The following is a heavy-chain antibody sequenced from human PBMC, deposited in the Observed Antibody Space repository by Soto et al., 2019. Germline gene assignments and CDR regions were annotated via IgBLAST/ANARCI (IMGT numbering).Heavy chain of an antibody. CDR1: GGTFSSYA. CDR2: IIPIFGTA. Sequence: QVQLVQSGAEVKKPGSSVKVSCKASGGTFSSYAISWVRQAPGQGLEWMGGIIPIFGTANYAQKIQGRVTITADESTSTAYMELSSLRSEDTAVYYCARDNPVVPAAISYYYYGMDVWGQGTTVTVSS. CDR3: ARDNPVVPAAISYYYYGMDV. J-gene: IGHJ6*02. V-gene: IGHV1-69*01. D-gene: IGHD2-2*01.